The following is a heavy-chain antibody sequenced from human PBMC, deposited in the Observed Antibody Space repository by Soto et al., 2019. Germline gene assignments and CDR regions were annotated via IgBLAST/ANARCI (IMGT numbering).Heavy chain of an antibody. CDR2: IYYTGHT. V-gene: IGHV4-31*03. J-gene: IGHJ3*02. Sequence: QVQLQESGPGLVKPSQTLSLTCSVSGVSFNSGGYYWSWIRHHPGKGLEWIGYIYYTGHTFYNASLKSRVAMSLDTSKNQFSLKLSSVTAADTAVYYCARGSQLERDALDIWGQGTMVTVSS. CDR1: GVSFNSGGYY. CDR3: ARGSQLERDALDI. D-gene: IGHD1-1*01.